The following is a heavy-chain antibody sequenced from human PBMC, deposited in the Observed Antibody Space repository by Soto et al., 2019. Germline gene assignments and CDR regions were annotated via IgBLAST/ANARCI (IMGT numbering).Heavy chain of an antibody. V-gene: IGHV5-51*01. J-gene: IGHJ6*02. CDR2: IYPGDSDT. Sequence: XDSLKVSGKCSGDTFTSYWIGLVRQMPGKGLEWMGIIYPGDSDTRYSPSFQGQVTISADKAISTAYLQWSSLKASDTAMYYCPRGAFGVVTKMDVCGQGTTVTVSS. D-gene: IGHD3-3*01. CDR3: PRGAFGVVTKMDV. CDR1: GDTFTSYW.